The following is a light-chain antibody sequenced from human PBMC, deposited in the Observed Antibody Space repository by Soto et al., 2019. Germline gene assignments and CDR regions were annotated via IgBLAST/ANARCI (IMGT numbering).Light chain of an antibody. CDR2: AAS. CDR3: QQCYSTPRT. Sequence: DIQMTQSPSSLAASVGDTVTITCRASQTITNSLNWYQKKPEKAPNLLIYAASTLQPGAPSRFSGSGSGTDVTLTISSLQPEDFATYYCQQCYSTPRTFGQGTNVEI. CDR1: QTITNS. V-gene: IGKV1-39*01. J-gene: IGKJ1*01.